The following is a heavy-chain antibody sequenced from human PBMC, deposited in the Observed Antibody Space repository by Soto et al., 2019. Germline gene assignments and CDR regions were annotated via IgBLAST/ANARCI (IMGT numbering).Heavy chain of an antibody. D-gene: IGHD3-3*01. CDR2: ISYDGSNK. Sequence: QVQLVESGGGVVQPGRSLRLSCAASGFTFSSYAMHWVRQAPGKGLEWVAVISYDGSNKYYADSVKGRFTISRDNSKNTLYLQMISLRAEDTAVYYCARDSHSGGITIFGVVIGPFDYWGQGTLVTVSS. CDR3: ARDSHSGGITIFGVVIGPFDY. V-gene: IGHV3-30-3*01. J-gene: IGHJ4*02. CDR1: GFTFSSYA.